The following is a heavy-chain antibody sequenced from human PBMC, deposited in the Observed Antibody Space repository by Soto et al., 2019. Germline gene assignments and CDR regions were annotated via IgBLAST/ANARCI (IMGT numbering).Heavy chain of an antibody. J-gene: IGHJ4*02. V-gene: IGHV3-23*01. D-gene: IGHD2-2*01. CDR3: AKDRQLRTSGDCFDY. Sequence: EVQLLESGGKLVQPGGSLTLSCAASGFTFSTYAMPWVRQAPGKGLEWVSGVSASGLNTDYADPVKGRFYISRDNSKNTVSLHMNSLRTEDTALYYCAKDRQLRTSGDCFDYWGPGTPVIVSS. CDR1: GFTFSTYA. CDR2: VSASGLNT.